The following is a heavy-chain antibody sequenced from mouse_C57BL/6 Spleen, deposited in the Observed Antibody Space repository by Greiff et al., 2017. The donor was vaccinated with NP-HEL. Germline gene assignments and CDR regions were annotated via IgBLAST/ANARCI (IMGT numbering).Heavy chain of an antibody. J-gene: IGHJ3*01. CDR2: IYPGDGDT. CDR1: GYAFSSSW. Sequence: VQLQQSGPELVKPGASVKISCKASGYAFSSSWMNWVKQRPGKGLEWIGRIYPGDGDTNYNGKFKGKATLTADKSSSTAYMQLSSLTSEDSAVYFCARSTAQAWFAYWGQGTLVTVSA. V-gene: IGHV1-82*01. CDR3: ARSTAQAWFAY. D-gene: IGHD3-2*02.